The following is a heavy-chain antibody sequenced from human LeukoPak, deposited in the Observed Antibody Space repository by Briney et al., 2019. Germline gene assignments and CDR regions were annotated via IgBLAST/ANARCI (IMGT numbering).Heavy chain of an antibody. CDR2: IYYSGST. CDR1: GGSISRYY. D-gene: IGHD4-23*01. V-gene: IGHV4-59*01. Sequence: SETLSLTCTISGGSISRYYWSSVRQPPGKGLEWIGYIYYSGSTNYNPSLKSRLSISVDTSKNQFSMKLTSVTAADTAVYYCASLYGGSHFDYWGQGTLVTVSS. J-gene: IGHJ4*02. CDR3: ASLYGGSHFDY.